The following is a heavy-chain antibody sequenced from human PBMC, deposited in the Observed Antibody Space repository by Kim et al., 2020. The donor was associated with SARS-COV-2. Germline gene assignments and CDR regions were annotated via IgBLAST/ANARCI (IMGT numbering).Heavy chain of an antibody. D-gene: IGHD3-22*01. V-gene: IGHV4-39*07. CDR3: ARDGAPPDYDSSAGFDP. J-gene: IGHJ5*02. CDR1: GGSISSSSYY. CDR2: IYYSGST. Sequence: SETLSLTCTVSGGSISSSSYYWGWIRQPPGKGLEWIGSIYYSGSTYYNPSLKSRVTISVDTSKNQFSLKLSSVTAADTAVYYCARDGAPPDYDSSAGFDPWGQGTLVTVSS.